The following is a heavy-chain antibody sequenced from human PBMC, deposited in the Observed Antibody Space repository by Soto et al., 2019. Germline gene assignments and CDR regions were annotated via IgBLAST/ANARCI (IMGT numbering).Heavy chain of an antibody. CDR3: ARQTGGFGYYFDY. CDR2: VYYSGST. Sequence: QLQLKESGPGLVKPSETLSLTCIVSGGSISSSDYYWGWVRQPPGKGLEWIGAVYYSGSTYYNPSLTGRVTISVDTSKNQFSLNLRSVTAADTAVYYCARQTGGFGYYFDYWGQGALVTVSS. V-gene: IGHV4-39*01. J-gene: IGHJ4*02. D-gene: IGHD3-16*01. CDR1: GGSISSSDYY.